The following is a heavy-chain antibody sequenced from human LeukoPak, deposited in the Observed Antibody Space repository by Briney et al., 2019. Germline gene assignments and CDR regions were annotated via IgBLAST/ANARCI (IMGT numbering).Heavy chain of an antibody. CDR2: ISYDGSNK. CDR3: CSSFDY. D-gene: IGHD6-6*01. V-gene: IGHV3-30-3*01. Sequence: GRSLRLSCAASGFTFSSYAMHWVRQAPGKGLEWVAVISYDGSNKYYADSVKGRFTISRDNSKNTLYLQMNSLRAEDTAVYYCCSSFDYWGQGTLVTVSS. CDR1: GFTFSSYA. J-gene: IGHJ4*02.